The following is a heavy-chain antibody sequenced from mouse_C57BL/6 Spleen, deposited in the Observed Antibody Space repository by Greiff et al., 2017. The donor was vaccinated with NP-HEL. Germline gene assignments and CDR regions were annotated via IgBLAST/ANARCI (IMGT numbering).Heavy chain of an antibody. J-gene: IGHJ2*01. CDR1: GYTFTDYN. CDR2: INPNNGGT. V-gene: IGHV1-22*01. CDR3: ARGPPGDWDGFDY. Sequence: EVQLQESGPELVKPGASVKMSCKASGYTFTDYNMHWVKQSHGKSLEWIGYINPNNGGTSYNQKFKGKATLTVNKSSSTAYMELRSLTSEDSAVYYCARGPPGDWDGFDYWGQGTTLTVSS. D-gene: IGHD4-1*01.